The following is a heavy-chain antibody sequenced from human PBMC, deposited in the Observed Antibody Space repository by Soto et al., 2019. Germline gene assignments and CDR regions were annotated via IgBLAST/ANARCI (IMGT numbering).Heavy chain of an antibody. V-gene: IGHV3-11*01. Sequence: QVQLVGSGGGLVKPGGSLRLSCAASGFTFSDYYMSWIRQAPGKGLEWISYISTSGTTIYYADSVKGRFTVSRDNAKNSLSLQMNSLRAEDTAVYYCARDPVSATGRGYGMDVWGQGTTVTVSS. D-gene: IGHD7-27*01. J-gene: IGHJ6*02. CDR2: ISTSGTTI. CDR3: ARDPVSATGRGYGMDV. CDR1: GFTFSDYY.